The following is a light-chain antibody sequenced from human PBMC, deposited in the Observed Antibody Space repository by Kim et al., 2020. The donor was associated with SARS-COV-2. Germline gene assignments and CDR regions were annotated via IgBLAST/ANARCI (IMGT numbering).Light chain of an antibody. J-gene: IGLJ1*01. CDR1: SSDVGGHNY. Sequence: QSALTQPASVSGSPGQSIAISCTGTSSDVGGHNYVSWYQQDAGKAPKLIIYDVTQRPSGISDRFSGSKSGNTASLTISGLRAEDETDYYCSSYTSSGTVFGSGTKVTVL. CDR2: DVT. CDR3: SSYTSSGTV. V-gene: IGLV2-14*01.